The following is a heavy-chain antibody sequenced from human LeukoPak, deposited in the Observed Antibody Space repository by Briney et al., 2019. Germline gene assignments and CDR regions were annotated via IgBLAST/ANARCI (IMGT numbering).Heavy chain of an antibody. CDR2: IYYSGST. CDR1: GGSFSGYY. J-gene: IGHJ4*02. Sequence: PSETLSLTCAVYGGSFSGYYWSWIRQHPGKGLEWIGYIYYSGSTYYNPSLKSRVTISVDTSKNQFSLKLSSVTAADTAVYYCARESDWAFDYWGQGTLVTVSS. CDR3: ARESDWAFDY. D-gene: IGHD3/OR15-3a*01. V-gene: IGHV4-31*11.